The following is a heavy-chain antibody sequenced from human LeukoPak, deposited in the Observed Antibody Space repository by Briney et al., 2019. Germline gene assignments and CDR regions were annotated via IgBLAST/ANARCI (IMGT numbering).Heavy chain of an antibody. V-gene: IGHV1-69*13. CDR3: ARESGSYYLRLSAYYFDY. J-gene: IGHJ4*02. D-gene: IGHD1-26*01. CDR1: GGTFSSYA. Sequence: SVKVSCKASGGTFSSYAISWVRQAPGQGLEWMGGIIPIFGTANYAQKFQGGVTITADESTSTAYMELSSLRSEDTAVYYCARESGSYYLRLSAYYFDYWGQGTLVTVSS. CDR2: IIPIFGTA.